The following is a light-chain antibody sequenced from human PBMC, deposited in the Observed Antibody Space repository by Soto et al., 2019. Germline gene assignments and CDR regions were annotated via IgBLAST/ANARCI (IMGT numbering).Light chain of an antibody. CDR3: QRFNRWPLS. J-gene: IGKJ4*01. CDR2: DTS. V-gene: IGKV3-15*01. Sequence: EIVLTQSPAALSVSPGERATLSCWASQSVGSTLNWYQQRPGQAPRLIIYDTSFRATGIPARFSGSGSGTEFTLTIASLQSEDSGVYYCQRFNRWPLSFGGGTKVEI. CDR1: QSVGST.